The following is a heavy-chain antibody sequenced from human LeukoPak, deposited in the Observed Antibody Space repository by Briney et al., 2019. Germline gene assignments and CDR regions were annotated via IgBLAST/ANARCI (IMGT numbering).Heavy chain of an antibody. CDR1: GYTFTSYG. Sequence: ASVKVSCKASGYTFTSYGISWVRQAPGQGLEWMGWISAYNGNTNYAQKLQGRVTMTTDTSTSTAYMELRSLRSDDTAVYYCARDRDYYGSGSYFYDYWGQGTLVTVSS. V-gene: IGHV1-18*01. CDR2: ISAYNGNT. J-gene: IGHJ4*02. CDR3: ARDRDYYGSGSYFYDY. D-gene: IGHD3-10*01.